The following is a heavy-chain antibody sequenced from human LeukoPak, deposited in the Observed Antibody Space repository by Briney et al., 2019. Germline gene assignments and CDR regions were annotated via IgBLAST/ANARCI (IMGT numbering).Heavy chain of an antibody. CDR2: IQFDGSV. CDR3: AKEKQLEPFDC. V-gene: IGHV3-30*02. J-gene: IGHJ4*02. D-gene: IGHD1-1*01. CDR1: GFTFSNYG. Sequence: PGGSLRLSCAASGFTFSNYGVHWVRLAPGKGLEWVAFIQFDGSVFYADSVKGRFSVSRDNSKNTLYLQMNSLRAEDTAVYYCAKEKQLEPFDCWGQGTLVTVSS.